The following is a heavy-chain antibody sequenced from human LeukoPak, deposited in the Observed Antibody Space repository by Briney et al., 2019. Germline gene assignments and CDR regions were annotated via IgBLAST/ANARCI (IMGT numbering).Heavy chain of an antibody. D-gene: IGHD1-26*01. J-gene: IGHJ5*02. CDR1: GYTFTSYG. Sequence: GASVKVSCKASGYTFTSYGISWGRQAPGHGVEGLGWISTYNNNTHYAQKFQVRVTMTTDTSTSTAYIELRGLRSDDTAVYYCARGRYYLCFDPWGQGTLVTVSS. V-gene: IGHV1-18*01. CDR3: ARGRYYLCFDP. CDR2: ISTYNNNT.